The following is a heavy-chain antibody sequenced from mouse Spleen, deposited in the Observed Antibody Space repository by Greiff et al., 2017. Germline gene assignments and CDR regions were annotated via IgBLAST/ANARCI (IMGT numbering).Heavy chain of an antibody. J-gene: IGHJ2*01. CDR3: ARGGYGNPFDY. Sequence: EVMLVESEGGLVQPGSSMKLSCTASGFTFSDYYMAWVRQVPEKGLEWVANINYDGSSTYYLDSLKSRFIISRDNAKNILYLQMSSLKSEDTATYYCARGGYGNPFDYWGQGTTLTVSS. D-gene: IGHD2-1*01. V-gene: IGHV5-16*01. CDR2: INYDGSST. CDR1: GFTFSDYY.